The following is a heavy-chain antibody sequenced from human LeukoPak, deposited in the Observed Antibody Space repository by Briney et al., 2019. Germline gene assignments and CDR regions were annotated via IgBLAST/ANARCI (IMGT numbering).Heavy chain of an antibody. V-gene: IGHV3-74*01. CDR3: ARALIGDYYDSSGYVDY. D-gene: IGHD3-22*01. CDR2: INPDGSWT. Sequence: GGSLRLSCAASGFTFNSYWMVWFRQAPGKGLVWVSCINPDGSWTLHADSVKGRFTISRDYAKNTLYLQMNSLRVEDTAMYYCARALIGDYYDSSGYVDYWGQGTLVTVSS. J-gene: IGHJ4*02. CDR1: GFTFNSYW.